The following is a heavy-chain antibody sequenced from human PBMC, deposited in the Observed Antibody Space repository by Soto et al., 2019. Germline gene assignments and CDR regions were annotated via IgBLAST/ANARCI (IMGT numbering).Heavy chain of an antibody. V-gene: IGHV1-18*01. Sequence: QVPLVQSGAEVKKPGASVKVSCKASGYTFTSYGISWVRQAPGQGLEWMGWSSAYNGNTNYAQKLQGRVTMTTDTSTSTAYLERMSLRSDDTALYYCAREGKQQLVWGGHSYYYGMDVWGHGTTVTVSS. CDR3: AREGKQQLVWGGHSYYYGMDV. J-gene: IGHJ6*02. D-gene: IGHD6-13*01. CDR1: GYTFTSYG. CDR2: SSAYNGNT.